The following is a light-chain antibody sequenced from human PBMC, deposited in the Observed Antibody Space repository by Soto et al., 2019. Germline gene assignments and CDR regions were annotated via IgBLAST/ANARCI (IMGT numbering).Light chain of an antibody. CDR3: QQYFSAHLT. Sequence: DIVMTQSPASLAVSLGERATINCKSSQSLLNSANDKIHLAWYQQKPGQPPKLLIWRASTRDSGVPDRFSGSGSGTDFTLTINSLQAEDVATYYCQQYFSAHLTFVGGTKVEI. CDR2: RAS. CDR1: QSLLNSANDKIH. V-gene: IGKV4-1*01. J-gene: IGKJ4*01.